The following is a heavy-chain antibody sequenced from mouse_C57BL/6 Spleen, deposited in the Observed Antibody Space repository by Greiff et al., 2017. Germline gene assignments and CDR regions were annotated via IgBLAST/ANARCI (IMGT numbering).Heavy chain of an antibody. J-gene: IGHJ3*01. CDR3: ARSGGTGFAWFAY. Sequence: QVQLQQSGAELVKPGASVKISCKASGYAFSSYWMNWVKQRPGKGLEWIGQIYPGDGDTNYNGKFKGKATLTADKSSSTAYMQLSSLTSEDSAVYCCARSGGTGFAWFAYWGQGTLVTVSA. CDR1: GYAFSSYW. D-gene: IGHD3-3*01. V-gene: IGHV1-80*01. CDR2: IYPGDGDT.